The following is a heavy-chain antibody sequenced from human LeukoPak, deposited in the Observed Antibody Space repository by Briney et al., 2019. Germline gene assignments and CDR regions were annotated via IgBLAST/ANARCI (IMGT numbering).Heavy chain of an antibody. V-gene: IGHV1-2*02. D-gene: IGHD6-13*01. CDR1: GYTFTDYY. CDR2: MHPNSGGT. J-gene: IGHJ4*02. CDR3: ARDDSIAAAGTWFDY. Sequence: ASVKVSCKASGYTFTDYYMHWLRQAPGQGLEWMGWMHPNSGGTNYAQKFQGRVTMTRDTSISTAYMDLSSLRSDDTAVYYCARDDSIAAAGTWFDYWGQGTLVTVSS.